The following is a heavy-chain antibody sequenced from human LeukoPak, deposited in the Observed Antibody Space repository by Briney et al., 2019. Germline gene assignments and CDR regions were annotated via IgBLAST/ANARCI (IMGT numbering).Heavy chain of an antibody. J-gene: IGHJ4*02. D-gene: IGHD6-6*01. CDR1: GVTFSIYW. V-gene: IGHV3-7*01. CDR3: ARIRPGNYFDY. Sequence: PGGSLRLSCTASGVTFSIYWMRWVRQAPGKGREWVASIKEDGSEEQYVDSVKGRFTISRDNARNSVHVQMNSLRAEDTAVYFCARIRPGNYFDYWGQGALVTVSS. CDR2: IKEDGSEE.